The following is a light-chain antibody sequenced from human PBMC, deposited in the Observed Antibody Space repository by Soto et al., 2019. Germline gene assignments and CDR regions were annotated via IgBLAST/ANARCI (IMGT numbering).Light chain of an antibody. J-gene: IGKJ1*01. CDR3: QQYQSSPRT. CDR1: QSVSSSY. CDR2: GTS. Sequence: EILLTQSPGTLSLYPGEISTLXXRASQSVSSSYLAWYQQKPGQAPRLXIYGTSSRATGIPDRFSGSGAGTDFTLTISRLEPEDFAVYYCQQYQSSPRTFGQGTKVDI. V-gene: IGKV3-20*01.